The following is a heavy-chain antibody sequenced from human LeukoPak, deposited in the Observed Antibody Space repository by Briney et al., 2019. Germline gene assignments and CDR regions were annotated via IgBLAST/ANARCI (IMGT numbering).Heavy chain of an antibody. CDR2: INHSGST. CDR3: ARADYGLKYYFDY. D-gene: IGHD4-17*01. CDR1: GGSFSGYY. V-gene: IGHV4-34*01. Sequence: SETLSLTCAVYGGSFSGYYWSWIRQPPGKGLEWIGEINHSGSTNYNPSLKSRVTISADTSKNQFSLKLSSVTAADTAVYYCARADYGLKYYFDYWGQGTLVTVSS. J-gene: IGHJ4*02.